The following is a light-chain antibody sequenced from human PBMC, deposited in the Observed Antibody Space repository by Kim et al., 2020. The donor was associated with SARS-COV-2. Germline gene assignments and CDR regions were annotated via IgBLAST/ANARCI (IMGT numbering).Light chain of an antibody. CDR2: GTS. CDR3: QHYGRSPGYT. Sequence: IVLTQSPGPLSLSPGEGATLSCRASEIVSSSYLAWYQQKPGQAPRLLIYGTSSRATDIPGRFSGSGSGTDFTLTISRLEPEDFAVYYCQHYGRSPGYTFGQGTKLEI. J-gene: IGKJ2*01. CDR1: EIVSSSY. V-gene: IGKV3-20*01.